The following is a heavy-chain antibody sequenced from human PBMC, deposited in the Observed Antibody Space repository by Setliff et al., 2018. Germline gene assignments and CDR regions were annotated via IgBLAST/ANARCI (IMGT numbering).Heavy chain of an antibody. Sequence: PGGSLRLSCAASGFTFSTYPMHWVRQAPGKGLEWVAVISYDGINKYYADSVKGRFTISRDNSKNTLYLQMNSLRPEDTAVYYCAGDKPLQHNYNFWSGYCPYWGQGTLVTVSS. CDR1: GFTFSTYP. J-gene: IGHJ4*02. CDR2: ISYDGINK. CDR3: AGDKPLQHNYNFWSGYCPY. V-gene: IGHV3-30*01. D-gene: IGHD3-3*01.